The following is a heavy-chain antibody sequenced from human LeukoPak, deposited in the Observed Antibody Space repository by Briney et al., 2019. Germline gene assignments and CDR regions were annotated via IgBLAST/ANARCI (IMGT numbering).Heavy chain of an antibody. J-gene: IGHJ4*02. CDR2: IFYSGST. CDR1: GGSISSGGYY. Sequence: PSETLSLTCTVSGGSISSGGYYWSWIRQPPGKGLEWIGSIFYSGSTYYNPSLKSRVTISIATSKNQFSLYLTSVTAADTAVYYCVRHRAAAGPKNVDYWGQGTLVTVSS. D-gene: IGHD6-13*01. CDR3: VRHRAAAGPKNVDY. V-gene: IGHV4-39*01.